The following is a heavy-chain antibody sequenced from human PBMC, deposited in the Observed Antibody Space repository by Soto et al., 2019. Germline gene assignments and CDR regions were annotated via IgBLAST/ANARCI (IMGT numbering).Heavy chain of an antibody. CDR1: GQNIKTNFW. J-gene: IGHJ5*01. CDR3: AIHHDS. Sequence: SETLSLTCLVSGQNIKTNFWWAWVRQPPGKGLEWIGYIYYSGSTNYNPSLKSRVTISVDTSKNQFSLKLSSVTAADTAVYYSAIHHDSLG. CDR2: IYYSGST. V-gene: IGHV4-59*08.